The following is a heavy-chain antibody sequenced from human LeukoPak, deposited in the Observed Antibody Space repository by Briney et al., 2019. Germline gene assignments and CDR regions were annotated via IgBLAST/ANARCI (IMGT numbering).Heavy chain of an antibody. CDR1: GFTFSNSG. CDR3: AKDRRGGYSDGYYFDY. Sequence: GGSLRLSCAASGFTFSNSGMHWVRQAPGKGLEWVVVISYDGSNKYYADSVKGRFTISRDNSKDTLYLQMNSLRAEDTAVYYCAKDRRGGYSDGYYFDYWGQGTLVTVSS. J-gene: IGHJ4*02. CDR2: ISYDGSNK. D-gene: IGHD5-18*01. V-gene: IGHV3-30*18.